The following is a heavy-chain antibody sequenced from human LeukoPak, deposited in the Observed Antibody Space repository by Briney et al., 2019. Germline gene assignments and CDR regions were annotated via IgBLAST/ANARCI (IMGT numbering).Heavy chain of an antibody. CDR3: ASSYEYGSGSYYD. J-gene: IGHJ4*02. Sequence: PGGSLRLSCAASGFTFSSYAMSWVRQAPGKGLEWVSVIYSGGGTNYADSVKGRFTISRDKSKNTLYLQMNSLRAEDTAVYYCASSYEYGSGSYYDWGQGTLVTVSS. CDR2: IYSGGGT. V-gene: IGHV3-66*01. CDR1: GFTFSSYA. D-gene: IGHD3-10*01.